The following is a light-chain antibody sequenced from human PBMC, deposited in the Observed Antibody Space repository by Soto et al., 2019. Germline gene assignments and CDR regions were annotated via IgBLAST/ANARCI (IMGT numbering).Light chain of an antibody. Sequence: QSALTQPASVSGSPGQSITISCTGSSSDVGGYNFVSWYQQHPGKAPKLLIYDVTNRPSGVSNRFSGSKSANTASLTISGLQAEDEADYYCSSYTSSSILGVVFGGGTKVTVL. V-gene: IGLV2-14*03. CDR2: DVT. CDR3: SSYTSSSILGVV. J-gene: IGLJ2*01. CDR1: SSDVGGYNF.